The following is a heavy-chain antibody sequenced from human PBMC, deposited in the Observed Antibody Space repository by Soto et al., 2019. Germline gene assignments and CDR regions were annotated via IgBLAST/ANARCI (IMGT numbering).Heavy chain of an antibody. CDR3: ARVAARSIAVAGGDFDY. CDR2: IYYSGST. Sequence: SETLSLTCTVSGGSISSYYWSWIRQPPGKGLEWIGYIYYSGSTNYNPSLKSRVTISVDTSKNQFSLKLSSVTAADTAVYYCARVAARSIAVAGGDFDYWGQGTLVTVSS. V-gene: IGHV4-59*01. D-gene: IGHD6-19*01. CDR1: GGSISSYY. J-gene: IGHJ4*02.